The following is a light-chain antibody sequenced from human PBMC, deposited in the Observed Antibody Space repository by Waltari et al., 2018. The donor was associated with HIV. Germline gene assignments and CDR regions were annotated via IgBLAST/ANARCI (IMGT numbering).Light chain of an antibody. V-gene: IGKV1-33*01. J-gene: IGKJ4*01. CDR3: QHYHDLPHD. Sequence: IQLTQSPPSLSASVGDRIIISCLTTIDINDHVNWFQFKAGGAPKLLIFDASKREAGVPSRFTGSGIMTEFTLTIDSLQPEDFATYYCQHYHDLPHDFGGGTRVDI. CDR1: IDINDH. CDR2: DAS.